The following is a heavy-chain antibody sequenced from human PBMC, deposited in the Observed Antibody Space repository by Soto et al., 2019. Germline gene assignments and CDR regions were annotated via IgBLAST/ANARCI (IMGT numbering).Heavy chain of an antibody. J-gene: IGHJ4*02. D-gene: IGHD6-19*01. Sequence: QVQLVESGGGVVQPGRSLRLSCAASGFTFSSYAMHWVRQAPGKGLEWLAVISYDGSNKYYADSVKGRFTISRDNSKYXLYLQMNSLRAEDTAVYCCARGGKDYAGRGPCCGCWGQGTLVTVSS. CDR1: GFTFSSYA. CDR2: ISYDGSNK. V-gene: IGHV3-30-3*01. CDR3: ARGGKDYAGRGPCCGC.